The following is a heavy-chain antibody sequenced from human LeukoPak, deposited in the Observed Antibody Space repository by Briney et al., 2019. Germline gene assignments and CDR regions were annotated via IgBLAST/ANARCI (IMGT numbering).Heavy chain of an antibody. Sequence: SETLSLTCTVSGGSISGYYWSWIRQPPGKGLERIGYIHYSGSTNYNPSLKSRVTISVDTSKNQFSLKLSSVTAADTAVYYCARPGVGSGRYGAFDIWGQGTMVTVSS. CDR3: ARPGVGSGRYGAFDI. D-gene: IGHD5-18*01. CDR2: IHYSGST. J-gene: IGHJ3*02. V-gene: IGHV4-59*08. CDR1: GGSISGYY.